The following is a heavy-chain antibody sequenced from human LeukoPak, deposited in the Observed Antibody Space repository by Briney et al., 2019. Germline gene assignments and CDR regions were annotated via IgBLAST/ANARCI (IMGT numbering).Heavy chain of an antibody. CDR2: IYYSGST. CDR3: ARHLPTYYYDSSGYYPVAFDI. CDR1: GGSISSYY. J-gene: IGHJ3*02. V-gene: IGHV4-59*08. D-gene: IGHD3-22*01. Sequence: SETLSLTCTVSGGSISSYYWSWIRQPPGKGLEWIGYIYYSGSTNYNPSLKSRVTISVDTSKNQFSLKPSSVTAADTAVYYCARHLPTYYYDSSGYYPVAFDIWGQGTMVTVSS.